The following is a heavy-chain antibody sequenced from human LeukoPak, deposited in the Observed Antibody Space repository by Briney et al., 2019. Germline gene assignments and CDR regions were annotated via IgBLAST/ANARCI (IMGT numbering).Heavy chain of an antibody. CDR3: ASDGGFEYYFDY. CDR2: ISAYNGKT. CDR1: GYTFSTTY. Sequence: HGASVKVSCKASGYTFSTTYINWVRQAPGQGLEWMGRISAYNGKTSYAQKFQGRVTMTTDSSTTTAYMELTSLRSEDTAVYYCASDGGFEYYFDYWGQGTLLTVSS. V-gene: IGHV1-18*01. D-gene: IGHD2/OR15-2a*01. J-gene: IGHJ4*02.